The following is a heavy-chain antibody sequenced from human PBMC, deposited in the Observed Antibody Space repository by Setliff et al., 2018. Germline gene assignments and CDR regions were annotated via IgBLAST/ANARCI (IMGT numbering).Heavy chain of an antibody. J-gene: IGHJ4*02. V-gene: IGHV4-59*12. CDR1: GGSISPYF. Sequence: PSETLSLTCTVSGGSISPYFWSWIRQPPGKGLEWIGYIYHNGSPSYNPSLESRVTISLDTSTNQFSLKLSSVTAADTAVYYCTRERYFDWFFEYWGQGTLVTVSS. CDR3: TRERYFDWFFEY. D-gene: IGHD3-9*01. CDR2: IYHNGSP.